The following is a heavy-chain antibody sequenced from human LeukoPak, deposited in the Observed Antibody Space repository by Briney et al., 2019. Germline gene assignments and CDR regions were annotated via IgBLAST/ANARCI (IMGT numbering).Heavy chain of an antibody. CDR1: GGSFSGYY. CDR3: ARREYYYDSSGYYSWFDY. CDR2: INHSGST. D-gene: IGHD3-22*01. Sequence: TSETLSLTCAVYGGSFSGYYWSWIRQPPGKGLEWIGEINHSGSTNYNPSLKSRVTISVDTPKNQFSLKLSSVTAADTAVYYCARREYYYDSSGYYSWFDYWGQGTLVTVSS. J-gene: IGHJ4*02. V-gene: IGHV4-34*01.